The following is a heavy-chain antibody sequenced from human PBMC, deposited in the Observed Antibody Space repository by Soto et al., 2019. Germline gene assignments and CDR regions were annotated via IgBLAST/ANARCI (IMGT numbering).Heavy chain of an antibody. CDR3: ARQVDTAMGTRNGMDV. Sequence: GESLKISCKGSGYSFTSYWISWVRQMPGKGLEWRGRIDPSDSYTNDSPSFQGHVTISADKSISTAYLQWSSLKASDTAMYYCARQVDTAMGTRNGMDVWGQGTTVTVSS. CDR2: IDPSDSYT. V-gene: IGHV5-10-1*01. CDR1: GYSFTSYW. J-gene: IGHJ6*02. D-gene: IGHD5-18*01.